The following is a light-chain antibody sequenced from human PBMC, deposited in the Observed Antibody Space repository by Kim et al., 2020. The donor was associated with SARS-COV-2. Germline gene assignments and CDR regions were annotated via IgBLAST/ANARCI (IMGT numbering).Light chain of an antibody. CDR1: DMAIYG. CDR3: QVWDTIADQPV. J-gene: IGLJ3*02. CDR2: NDI. V-gene: IGLV3-21*04. Sequence: APVGTAQIPCGGTDMAIYGVLWDQQTPDQAPFLVILNDISLPSGIPERFSGSNSGGSATLAISRVDAGDEAVYYCQVWDTIADQPVFGGGTKLTVL.